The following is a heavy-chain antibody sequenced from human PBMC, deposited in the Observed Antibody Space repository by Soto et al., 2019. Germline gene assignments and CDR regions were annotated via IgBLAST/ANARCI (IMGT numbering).Heavy chain of an antibody. D-gene: IGHD1-26*01. J-gene: IGHJ4*02. Sequence: GGSLRLSCAASEFTSSSYWMTWVRQAPGKGLEWVANIESDGSEKNYVDSVKGRFTVSRDNAKRSLYLQMNSLRVEDTAVYYCVRGLYTGSPHFFYWGQGTLVTVSS. CDR2: IESDGSEK. CDR1: EFTSSSYW. CDR3: VRGLYTGSPHFFY. V-gene: IGHV3-7*05.